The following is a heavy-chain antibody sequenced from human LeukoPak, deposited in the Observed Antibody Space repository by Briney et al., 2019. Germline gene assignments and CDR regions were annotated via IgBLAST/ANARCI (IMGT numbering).Heavy chain of an antibody. CDR2: ISWNSGSI. V-gene: IGHV3-9*01. J-gene: IGHJ3*02. CDR1: GFTFDDYA. CDR3: ASPMTTDAFDI. D-gene: IGHD4-17*01. Sequence: QPGRSLRLSCAASGFTFDDYAMHWVRQAAGKGLEWVSGISWNSGSIGYADSVKGRFTISRDNAKNSLYLQMNSLRAEDTALYYCASPMTTDAFDIWGQGTMVTVSS.